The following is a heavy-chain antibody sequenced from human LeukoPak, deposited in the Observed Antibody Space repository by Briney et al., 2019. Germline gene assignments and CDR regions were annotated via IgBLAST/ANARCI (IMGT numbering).Heavy chain of an antibody. J-gene: IGHJ4*02. Sequence: ASVKVSCKASGYIFTSYGIIWVRQSPGQGLQWMGWISAHNGNTNYAQKLQGRVTMTTDTSTSTVYMELRSLRSDDTAVYYCARAQTTLLLDYWGQGTLVTVSS. CDR2: ISAHNGNT. CDR1: GYIFTSYG. D-gene: IGHD4-11*01. V-gene: IGHV1-18*01. CDR3: ARAQTTLLLDY.